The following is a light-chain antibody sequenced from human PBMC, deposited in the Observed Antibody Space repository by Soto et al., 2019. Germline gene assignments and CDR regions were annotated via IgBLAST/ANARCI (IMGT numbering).Light chain of an antibody. Sequence: EIVLTQSPGTLSLSPGERGTLSCRASQSVSSSYLAWYQQKPGQAPRLLIYGASSRATRIPDRFRGSGSGTDFTLTISRLEPEDFAVYSCQQYGSSPTFGQGTKVDI. V-gene: IGKV3-20*01. CDR3: QQYGSSPT. J-gene: IGKJ1*01. CDR1: QSVSSSY. CDR2: GAS.